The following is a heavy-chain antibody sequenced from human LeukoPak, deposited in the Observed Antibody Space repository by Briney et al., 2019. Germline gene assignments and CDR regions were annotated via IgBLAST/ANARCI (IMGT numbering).Heavy chain of an antibody. Sequence: ASVKVSCKASGYTFTSCYIHWVRQAPGQGLEWMGIINPSGGSTDYAQKFQGRVTVTRDTSTSTVYMELSSLRSEDTAIYYCARPLAPVMLNAFDIWGQGTMVTVSS. CDR1: GYTFTSCY. D-gene: IGHD2-8*01. CDR3: ARPLAPVMLNAFDI. V-gene: IGHV1-46*01. J-gene: IGHJ3*02. CDR2: INPSGGST.